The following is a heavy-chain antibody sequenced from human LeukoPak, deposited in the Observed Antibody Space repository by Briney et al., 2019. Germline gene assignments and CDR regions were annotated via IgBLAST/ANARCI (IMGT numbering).Heavy chain of an antibody. Sequence: GGSLRLSCAASGFTFSSYEMNWVRQAPGKGLEWVSHISSSGSTIYYADSVKGRFTISRDNAKNSLYLQMNSLRAEDTAVYYCARVEYGDYDLWGQGTLVTVSS. CDR2: ISSSGSTI. CDR1: GFTFSSYE. D-gene: IGHD4-17*01. CDR3: ARVEYGDYDL. J-gene: IGHJ4*02. V-gene: IGHV3-48*03.